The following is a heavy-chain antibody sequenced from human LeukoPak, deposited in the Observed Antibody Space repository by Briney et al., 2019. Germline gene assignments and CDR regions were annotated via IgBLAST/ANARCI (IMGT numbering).Heavy chain of an antibody. D-gene: IGHD3-3*01. CDR1: GFTFSSYA. CDR3: ARGILWSFDP. CDR2: ISYDGSNK. J-gene: IGHJ5*02. V-gene: IGHV3-30-3*01. Sequence: GGSLRLSCAASGFTFSSYAMHWVRQAPGKGLEWVAVISYDGSNKYYADSVRGRFTISRDNSKNTLYLQMNSLRAEDTAVYYCARGILWSFDPWGQGTLVTVSS.